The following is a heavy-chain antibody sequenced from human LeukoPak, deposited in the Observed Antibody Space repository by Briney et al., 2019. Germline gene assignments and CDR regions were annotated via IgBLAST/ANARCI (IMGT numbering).Heavy chain of an antibody. CDR3: ASQLRDYGMDV. J-gene: IGHJ6*02. V-gene: IGHV3-48*04. CDR1: GFTFSSYS. Sequence: LAGRSLRLSCAASGFTFSSYSTNWVRQAPGKGLEWVSYISSSSSTIYYADSVKGRFTISRDNAKNSLYLQMNSLRAEDTAVYYCASQLRDYGMDVWGQGTTVTVSS. CDR2: ISSSSSTI. D-gene: IGHD1-7*01.